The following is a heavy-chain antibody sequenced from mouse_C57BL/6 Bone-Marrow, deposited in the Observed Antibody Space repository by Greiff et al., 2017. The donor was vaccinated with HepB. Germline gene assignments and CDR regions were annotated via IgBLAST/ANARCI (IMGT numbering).Heavy chain of an antibody. CDR1: GYTFTSYW. CDR3: ARRGNGNYVDYFDY. J-gene: IGHJ2*01. V-gene: IGHV1-50*01. CDR2: IDPSDSYT. D-gene: IGHD2-1*01. Sequence: QVQLKQPGAELVKPGASVKLSCKASGYTFTSYWMQWVKQRPGQGLEWIGEIDPSDSYTNYNQKFKGKATLTVDTSSSTAYMQLSSLTSEDSAVYYCARRGNGNYVDYFDYWGQGTTLTVSS.